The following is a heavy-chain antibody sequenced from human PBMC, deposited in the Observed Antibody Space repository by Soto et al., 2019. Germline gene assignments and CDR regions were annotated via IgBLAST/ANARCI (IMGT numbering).Heavy chain of an antibody. CDR3: ASAYYDILTGYLHDY. D-gene: IGHD3-9*01. V-gene: IGHV4-59*08. CDR1: GGSISSYY. Sequence: SETLSLTCTASGGSISSYYWSWIRQPPGKGLEWIGYIYYSGSTNYNPSLKSRVTISVDTSKNQFSLKLSSVTAADTAVYYCASAYYDILTGYLHDYWGQGTLVTVSS. CDR2: IYYSGST. J-gene: IGHJ4*02.